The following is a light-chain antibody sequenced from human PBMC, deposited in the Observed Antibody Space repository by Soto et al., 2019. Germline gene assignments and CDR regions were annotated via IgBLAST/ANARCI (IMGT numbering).Light chain of an antibody. CDR2: AAS. V-gene: IGKV1-39*01. CDR3: QQSYSIPPIT. J-gene: IGKJ5*01. CDR1: QGISTY. Sequence: IQMTHSPSSLSASVVDRVTITFRSSQGISTYLNCYQQKPGKAPKLLIYAASSLQSGVPSRFSGSGSETEFTLTISSLQPEDFATYYCQQSYSIPPITFGQGTRLENK.